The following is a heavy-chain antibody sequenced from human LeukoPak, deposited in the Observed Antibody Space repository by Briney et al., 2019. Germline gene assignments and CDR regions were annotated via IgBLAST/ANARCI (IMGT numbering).Heavy chain of an antibody. CDR3: ARERAVAGTRWFDP. J-gene: IGHJ5*02. V-gene: IGHV3-48*01. CDR1: GFTSRFYR. Sequence: GGSLRLSCAASGFTSRFYRMIWVRQAPGKGLEWISYISFGIITIYYADSVKGRFTISRDNAKNSLYLQMNSLRAEDTAVYYCARERAVAGTRWFDPCCQGTLVTVSS. CDR2: ISFGIITI. D-gene: IGHD6-13*01.